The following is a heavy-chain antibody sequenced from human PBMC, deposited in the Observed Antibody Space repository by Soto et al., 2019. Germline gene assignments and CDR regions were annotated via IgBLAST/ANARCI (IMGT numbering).Heavy chain of an antibody. J-gene: IGHJ4*02. V-gene: IGHV3-21*06. CDR2: ISSTTNYI. CDR1: GFTFTRYS. Sequence: GGSLRLSCAACGFTFTRYSMNWVRQAPGKGLEWVSSISSTTNYIYYGDSMKGRFTISRDNAKNSLYLEMNSLRAEDTAVYYCARESEDLTSNFDYWGQGTLVTVSS. CDR3: ARESEDLTSNFDY.